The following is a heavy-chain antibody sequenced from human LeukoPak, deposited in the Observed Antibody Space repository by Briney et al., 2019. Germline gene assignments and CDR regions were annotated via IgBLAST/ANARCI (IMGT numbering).Heavy chain of an antibody. CDR2: IWYDGTDK. CDR1: GFTFNNDG. D-gene: IGHD5-12*01. V-gene: IGHV3-33*01. J-gene: IGHJ4*02. Sequence: GGSLRLSCAASGFTFNNDGMHWVRQAPGKGLEWVGLIWYDGTDKFYADSVKGRFTISRDNSKNTLYLQMNSLRGEDTAVYYCARDYIVTTKKGFDYWGQGTLVTVSS. CDR3: ARDYIVTTKKGFDY.